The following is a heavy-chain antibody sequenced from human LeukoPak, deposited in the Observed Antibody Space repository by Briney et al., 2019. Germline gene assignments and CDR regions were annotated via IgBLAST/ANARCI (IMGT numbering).Heavy chain of an antibody. D-gene: IGHD1-1*01. Sequence: GGSLRLSCAASGFTVSSNYMSWVRQAPGKGLEWVSVIYSGGSTYYADSVKGRFTISRDNSKSTLYLQMNSLRAEDTAVYYCAREGWNDGGAFDIWGQGTMVTVSS. CDR2: IYSGGST. J-gene: IGHJ3*02. V-gene: IGHV3-66*01. CDR3: AREGWNDGGAFDI. CDR1: GFTVSSNY.